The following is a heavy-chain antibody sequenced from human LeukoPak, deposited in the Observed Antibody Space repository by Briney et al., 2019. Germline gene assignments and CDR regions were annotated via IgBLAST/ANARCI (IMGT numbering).Heavy chain of an antibody. CDR1: GYSITSDYY. CDR3: ARDPPAAAGDY. CDR2: MFHSGST. V-gene: IGHV4-38-2*02. J-gene: IGHJ4*02. D-gene: IGHD6-13*01. Sequence: PSETLSLTCTVSGYSITSDYYWGWIRPPPGKGLEWIGSMFHSGSTYYNPSLKSRVTISVDTSKNQFSLKLSSVTAADTAVYYCARDPPAAAGDYWGPGTLVTVSS.